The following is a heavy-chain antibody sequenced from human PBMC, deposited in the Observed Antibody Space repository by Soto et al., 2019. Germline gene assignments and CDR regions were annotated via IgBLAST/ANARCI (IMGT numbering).Heavy chain of an antibody. CDR1: GDSVSSNSAA. CDR3: ARDEEGHNWNDGGGYYFDY. Sequence: QVQLQQSGPGLVKPSQTLSLTCAISGDSVSSNSAAWNWIRQSPSRGLEWLGRTYYRSKWYNDYAVSVKSRITINPDTSKNQFSLQLNSVTPEDTAVYYCARDEEGHNWNDGGGYYFDYWGQGTLVTVSS. D-gene: IGHD1-1*01. CDR2: TYYRSKWYN. V-gene: IGHV6-1*01. J-gene: IGHJ4*02.